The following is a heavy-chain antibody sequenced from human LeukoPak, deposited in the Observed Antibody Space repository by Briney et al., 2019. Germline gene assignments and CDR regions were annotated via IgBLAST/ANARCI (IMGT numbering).Heavy chain of an antibody. V-gene: IGHV3-48*03. D-gene: IGHD2-15*01. CDR1: GFTFSTYE. Sequence: GGSLRLSYAVSGFTFSTYEMNWFRQVPGKGLEWVSYISSSGDNKQYTSSVEGRFTISRGNAKNSLSLEIDSLGVEGTAIYYCARDGRAGVVGAFRLFDYWGHGTLVSVS. CDR3: ARDGRAGVVGAFRLFDY. CDR2: ISSSGDNK. J-gene: IGHJ4*01.